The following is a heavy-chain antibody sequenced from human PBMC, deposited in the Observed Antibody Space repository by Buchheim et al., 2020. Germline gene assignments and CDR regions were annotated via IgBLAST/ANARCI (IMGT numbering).Heavy chain of an antibody. J-gene: IGHJ5*02. CDR1: GGSISSSNW. D-gene: IGHD6-19*01. Sequence: QVQLQESGPGLVKPSGTLSLTCAVSGGSISSSNWWSWVRQPPGKGLEWIGEIYHSGSTNYNPSLKSRVTISVDKSKNQFSLKLSSVTAADTAVYYCASWSSQPRYSSGWSRGNYNWFDPWGQGTL. CDR3: ASWSSQPRYSSGWSRGNYNWFDP. V-gene: IGHV4-4*02. CDR2: IYHSGST.